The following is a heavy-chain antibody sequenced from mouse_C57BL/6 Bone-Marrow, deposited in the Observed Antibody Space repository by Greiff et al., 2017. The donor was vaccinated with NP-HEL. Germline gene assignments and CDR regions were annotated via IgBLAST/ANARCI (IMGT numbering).Heavy chain of an antibody. Sequence: EVKVVESGGDLVKPGGSLKLSCAASGFTFSSYGMSWVRQTPDKRLEWVATISSGGSYTYYPDSVKGRFTISRDNAKNTLYLQMSSLKSEDTAMYYCARHKDYYGNAMDYWGQGTSGTVSS. CDR1: GFTFSSYG. CDR3: ARHKDYYGNAMDY. J-gene: IGHJ4*01. CDR2: ISSGGSYT. D-gene: IGHD1-1*01. V-gene: IGHV5-6*01.